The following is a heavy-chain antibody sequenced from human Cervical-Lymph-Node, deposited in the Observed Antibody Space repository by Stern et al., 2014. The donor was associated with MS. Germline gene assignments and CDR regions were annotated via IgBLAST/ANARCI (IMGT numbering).Heavy chain of an antibody. V-gene: IGHV4-59*01. J-gene: IGHJ4*02. CDR2: VYHTGST. Sequence: QVQLVESGPGLVKPSETLSLTCSVSGGSMPDYYWSWIRQPPGEGLEWIGNVYHTGSTSYNPSLKSRVSILIDTSKSQFSLKMESVTAADTAVYYCARGGRMASMFFWGQGTLVTVSS. CDR1: GGSMPDYY. CDR3: ARGGRMASMFF. D-gene: IGHD5-24*01.